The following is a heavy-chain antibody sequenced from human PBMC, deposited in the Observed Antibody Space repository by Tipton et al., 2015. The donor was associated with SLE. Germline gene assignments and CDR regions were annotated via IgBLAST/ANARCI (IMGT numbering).Heavy chain of an antibody. CDR3: ARGGLYWLD. CDR2: FFYSGST. CDR1: GDSITRSY. V-gene: IGHV4-59*01. Sequence: LRLSCTVSGDSITRSYWSWIRQPPGKGLEWIGYFFYSGSTNYNPSLKSRVTISVDTSKNQFSLKLSSVTAADTAVYYCARGGLYWLDWGQGTLVTVSS. D-gene: IGHD2-8*02. J-gene: IGHJ4*02.